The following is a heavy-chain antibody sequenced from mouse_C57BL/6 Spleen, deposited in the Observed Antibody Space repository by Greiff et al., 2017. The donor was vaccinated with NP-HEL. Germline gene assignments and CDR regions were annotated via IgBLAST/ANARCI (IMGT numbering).Heavy chain of an antibody. J-gene: IGHJ1*03. CDR2: IYPSDSET. CDR1: GYTFTSYW. CDR3: ARSAYGPWYFDV. Sequence: QVQLQQSGAELVRPGSSVKLSCKASGYTFTSYWMDWVKQRPGQGLDWIGNIYPSDSETHYNQKFKDKATLTVDKSSSPAYMQLSSLTSEDSAVSDCARSAYGPWYFDVWGTGTTVTVSS. V-gene: IGHV1-61*01. D-gene: IGHD1-1*02.